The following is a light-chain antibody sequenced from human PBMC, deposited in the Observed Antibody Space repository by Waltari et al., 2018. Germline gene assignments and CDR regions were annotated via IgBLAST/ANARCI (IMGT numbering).Light chain of an antibody. J-gene: IGKJ4*01. CDR1: QSISY. CDR3: QQSSSTPQT. V-gene: IGKV1-39*01. Sequence: DIQMTQSPYSLSASVGDRVTITCRASQSISYLNWYQQKPGKAPKLLIYAASSLQSGVPSRFSGSGSGTDFTLTISSLQPEDFAAYYCQQSSSTPQTFGGGTKVEIK. CDR2: AAS.